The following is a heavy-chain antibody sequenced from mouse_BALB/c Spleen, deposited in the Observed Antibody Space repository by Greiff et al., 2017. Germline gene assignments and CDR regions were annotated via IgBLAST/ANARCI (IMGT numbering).Heavy chain of an antibody. CDR2: ISSGSSTI. CDR1: GFTFSSFG. Sequence: EVQGVESGGGLVQPGGSRKLSCAASGFTFSSFGMHWVRQAPEKGLEWVAYISSGSSTIYYADTVKGRFTISRDNPKNTLFLQMTSLRSEDTAMYYCARSSDGAWFAYWGQGTLVTVSA. CDR3: ARSSDGAWFAY. V-gene: IGHV5-17*02. J-gene: IGHJ3*01.